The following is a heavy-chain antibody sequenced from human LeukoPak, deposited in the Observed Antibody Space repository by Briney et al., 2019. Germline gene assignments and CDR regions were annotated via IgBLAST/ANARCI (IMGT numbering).Heavy chain of an antibody. CDR2: IRSKANSYAT. D-gene: IGHD5-24*01. J-gene: IGHJ4*02. CDR3: TRHGYNYTWDY. CDR1: VFTFSGSA. V-gene: IGHV3-73*01. Sequence: GGSLRLSCATSVFTFSGSAMHWVRQASGKGLEWVGRIRSKANSYATAYAASVKGRFTISRDDSKNTAYLQMNSLKTEDTAVYYCTRHGYNYTWDYWGQGTLVTVSS.